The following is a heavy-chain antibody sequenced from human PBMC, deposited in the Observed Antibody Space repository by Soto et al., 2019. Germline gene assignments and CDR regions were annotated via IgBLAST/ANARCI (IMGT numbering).Heavy chain of an antibody. CDR2: IDPSDCYT. V-gene: IGHV5-10-1*01. CDR1: GYCFTRYW. CDR3: ARHAIVATIPSDY. D-gene: IGHD5-12*01. Sequence: GESLKISCKDSGYCFTRYWLSWVRPLPGKGLEWMGSIDPSDCYTYYSPSVQGHVTISADKSISTAYLQRSSLKASDTAMYYCARHAIVATIPSDYWGQGTLVTVSS. J-gene: IGHJ4*02.